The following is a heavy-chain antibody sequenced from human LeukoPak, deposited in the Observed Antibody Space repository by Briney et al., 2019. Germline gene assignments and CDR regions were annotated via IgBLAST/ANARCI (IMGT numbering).Heavy chain of an antibody. CDR1: GDSISSYY. J-gene: IGHJ3*02. CDR2: IYYSGST. D-gene: IGHD3-16*01. CDR3: ARRFIADAFDI. V-gene: IGHV4-59*01. Sequence: PSETLSLTCTVSGDSISSYYWSWIRQPPGKGLEWIGYIYYSGSTNYNPSLKSRVTISVDTSKNQFSLKLSSVTAADTPVYYCARRFIADAFDIWGQGTMVTVSS.